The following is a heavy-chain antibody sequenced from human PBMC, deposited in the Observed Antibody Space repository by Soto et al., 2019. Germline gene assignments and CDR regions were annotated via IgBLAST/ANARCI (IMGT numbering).Heavy chain of an antibody. J-gene: IGHJ4*02. Sequence: PGPTLVNPTQTLTLTCTYSELSRSTSGVDVGWIRQPPGKALEWLALIYWNDDKRYSPPLKSRLTITKDTSKNQVVLTMTNMDPVDTATYYCAHSEGIAAAGDFDYWGQGTLVTVSS. CDR1: ELSRSTSGVD. CDR2: IYWNDDK. CDR3: AHSEGIAAAGDFDY. D-gene: IGHD6-13*01. V-gene: IGHV2-5*01.